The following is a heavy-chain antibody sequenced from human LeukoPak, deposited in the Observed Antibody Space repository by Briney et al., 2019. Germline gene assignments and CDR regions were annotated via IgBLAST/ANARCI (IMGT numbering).Heavy chain of an antibody. Sequence: ASVKVSCKASGYTFTSHGFSRVRQAPGQGLEWMGWINPNSGGTNYAQKFQGRVTMTRDTSISTAYMELSRLRSDDTAVYYCASLGVGATTPGYWFDPWGQGTLVTVSS. D-gene: IGHD1-26*01. V-gene: IGHV1-2*02. CDR3: ASLGVGATTPGYWFDP. J-gene: IGHJ5*02. CDR1: GYTFTSHG. CDR2: INPNSGGT.